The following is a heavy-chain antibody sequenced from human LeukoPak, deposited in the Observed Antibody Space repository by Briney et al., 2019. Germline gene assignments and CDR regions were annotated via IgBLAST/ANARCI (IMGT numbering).Heavy chain of an antibody. CDR3: ARVKGGATTDY. D-gene: IGHD1-26*01. V-gene: IGHV3-20*04. CDR1: GFIFHDYT. J-gene: IGHJ4*02. CDR2: INWNGGST. Sequence: PGGSLRLSCAASGFIFHDYTMSWVRQAPGRGLEWVSGINWNGGSTGYADSVKGRFTISRDNAKNSLYLQMNSLRAEDTALYYWARVKGGATTDYWGQGTLVTVSS.